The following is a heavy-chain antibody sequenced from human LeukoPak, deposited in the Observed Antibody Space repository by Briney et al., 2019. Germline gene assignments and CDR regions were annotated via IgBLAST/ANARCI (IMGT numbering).Heavy chain of an antibody. CDR3: ARDRTVAYYMDV. J-gene: IGHJ6*03. D-gene: IGHD3/OR15-3a*01. CDR1: GYTFTSYG. CDR2: ISAYNGST. Sequence: GAPVKVSCKASGYTFTSYGISWVRQAPGQGLEWVGWISAYNGSTNYAQKLQGRVTMTTDTSTSTAYMELRSLRSDDTAVYYCARDRTVAYYMDVWGKGTTVTVSS. V-gene: IGHV1-18*01.